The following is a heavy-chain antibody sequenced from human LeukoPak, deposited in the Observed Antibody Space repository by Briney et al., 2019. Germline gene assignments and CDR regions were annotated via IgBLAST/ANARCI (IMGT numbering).Heavy chain of an antibody. CDR2: IIPIFGTA. Sequence: ASVKVSCKASGGTFSSYAISWVRQAPGQGLEWMGRIIPIFGTANYAQKFQGRVTITTDESTSTAYMELSSLRSEDTAVYYCARGGLAAADAFDIWGQGTMVTVSS. CDR3: ARGGLAAADAFDI. V-gene: IGHV1-69*05. CDR1: GGTFSSYA. J-gene: IGHJ3*02. D-gene: IGHD6-13*01.